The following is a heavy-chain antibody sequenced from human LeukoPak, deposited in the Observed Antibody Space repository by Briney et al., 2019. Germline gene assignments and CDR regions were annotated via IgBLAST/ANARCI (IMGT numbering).Heavy chain of an antibody. CDR2: ISGSGGST. D-gene: IGHD4-17*01. CDR3: ARAGTTVTTPYYYGMDV. J-gene: IGHJ6*02. CDR1: GFTFSSYA. V-gene: IGHV3-23*01. Sequence: PGGSLRLSCAASGFTFSSYAMSWVRQAPGKGLEWVSAISGSGGSTYYADSVKGRFTISRDNSKNTLYLQMSSLRAEDTAVYYCARAGTTVTTPYYYGMDVWGQGTTVTVSS.